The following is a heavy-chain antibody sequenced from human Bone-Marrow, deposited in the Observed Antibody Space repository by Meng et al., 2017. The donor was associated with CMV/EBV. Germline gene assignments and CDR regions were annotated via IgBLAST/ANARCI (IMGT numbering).Heavy chain of an antibody. CDR2: IKQDGSEK. Sequence: GESLKISCAASGFTFSSYWMSWVRQAPGKGLEWVANIKQDGSEKYYVDSVKGRFTISRDNAKNSLYLQMNSLRAEDTAVYYCARNLKAVALDYWGQGTLVTVS. CDR3: ARNLKAVALDY. CDR1: GFTFSSYW. D-gene: IGHD6-19*01. V-gene: IGHV3-7*01. J-gene: IGHJ4*02.